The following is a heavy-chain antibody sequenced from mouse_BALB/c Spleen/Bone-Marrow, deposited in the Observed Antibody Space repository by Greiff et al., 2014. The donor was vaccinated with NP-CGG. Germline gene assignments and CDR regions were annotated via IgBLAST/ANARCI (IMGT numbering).Heavy chain of an antibody. V-gene: IGHV1S81*02. J-gene: IGHJ3*01. CDR3: TRSYYAKEGAWFAY. D-gene: IGHD1-1*01. Sequence: QVQLKESGAELVKPGASVKLSCKASGYTFTSYYMYWVKQRPGQGLERIGGINPSNGGTSFNEKFKSKATLTVDKSSSTAYMQLSSLTSEDSAVYYCTRSYYAKEGAWFAYWGQGTLVTVSA. CDR1: GYTFTSYY. CDR2: INPSNGGT.